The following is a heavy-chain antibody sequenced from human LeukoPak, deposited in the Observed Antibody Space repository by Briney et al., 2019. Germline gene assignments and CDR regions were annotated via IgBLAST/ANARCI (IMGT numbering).Heavy chain of an antibody. CDR3: AKDVLNYYDSSGYGYFQH. V-gene: IGHV3-23*01. CDR2: ISGSGGST. Sequence: GGSLRLSCAASGFTFSSYAMSWVRQAPGKGLEWVSAISGSGGSTYYADSVKGRFTISRDNSKNTLYLQMNSLRAEDTAVYYCAKDVLNYYDSSGYGYFQHWGQGTLVTVSS. D-gene: IGHD3-22*01. J-gene: IGHJ1*01. CDR1: GFTFSSYA.